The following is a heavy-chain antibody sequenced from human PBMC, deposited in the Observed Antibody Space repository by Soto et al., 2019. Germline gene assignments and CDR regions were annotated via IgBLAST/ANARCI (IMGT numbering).Heavy chain of an antibody. J-gene: IGHJ4*02. CDR3: ARASYYYDRSGYHYSGFDH. CDR1: GDSISSYY. D-gene: IGHD3-22*01. V-gene: IGHV4-59*01. Sequence: ASETLSLTCTVSGDSISSYYWSWIRQPPGKGLEWIGYIYYSGTTNYNPSLKSRVSISVDTSKSQFSLKLTSVTAADTAVYYCARASYYYDRSGYHYSGFDHWGQGTLVTVS. CDR2: IYYSGTT.